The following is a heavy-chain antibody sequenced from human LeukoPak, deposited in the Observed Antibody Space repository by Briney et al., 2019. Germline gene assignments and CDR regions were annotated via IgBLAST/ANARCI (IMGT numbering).Heavy chain of an antibody. V-gene: IGHV3-48*03. J-gene: IGHJ4*02. CDR2: ISSGGHVI. CDR3: ARDEDGDQEFDY. Sequence: PGGSLRLSCAASGFTFSSYGMTWVRQAPGKGLEWVSHISSGGHVISYEDSVKGRFIISRDDAESSLYLQMNSLRAEDTAVYYCARDEDGDQEFDYWGQGTLVTVSS. D-gene: IGHD7-27*01. CDR1: GFTFSSYG.